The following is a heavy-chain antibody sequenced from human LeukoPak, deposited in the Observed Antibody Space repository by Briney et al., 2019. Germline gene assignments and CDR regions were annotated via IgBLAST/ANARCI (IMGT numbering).Heavy chain of an antibody. D-gene: IGHD2-2*01. J-gene: IGHJ6*02. V-gene: IGHV3-30-3*01. Sequence: PGGSLRLSCAASGFTFSSYAMHWVRQAPGEGLEWVAVISYDGSNKYYADSVKGRFTISRDNSKNTLYLQMNSLRAEDTAVYYCAREGHLGYCSSTSCYAPYYGMDVWGQGTTVTVSS. CDR3: AREGHLGYCSSTSCYAPYYGMDV. CDR2: ISYDGSNK. CDR1: GFTFSSYA.